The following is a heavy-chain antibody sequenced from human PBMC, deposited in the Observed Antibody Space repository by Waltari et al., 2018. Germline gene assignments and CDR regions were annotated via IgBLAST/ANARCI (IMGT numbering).Heavy chain of an antibody. CDR2: IFTNGGT. CDR1: GGTMSSYY. D-gene: IGHD3-10*01. Sequence: QVQLQASGPGLVKPSETLSLTCGVSGGTMSSYYWSWIRQPAGKGLGWIGRIFTNGGTNYNPSLEGRVTMSVDTSKRQVSLKLSSVTAADTAVYYCARERLHVGGTMVWFDPWGQGTLVTVSS. V-gene: IGHV4-4*07. CDR3: ARERLHVGGTMVWFDP. J-gene: IGHJ5*02.